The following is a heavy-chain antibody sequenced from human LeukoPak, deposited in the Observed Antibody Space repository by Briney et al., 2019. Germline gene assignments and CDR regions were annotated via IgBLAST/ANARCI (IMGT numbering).Heavy chain of an antibody. Sequence: GGSLRLSCAASGFTFSSYGMHWVRQAPGKGLEWVAVIWYGGSNKYYADSVKGRFTISRDNSKNTLYPQMNSLRAEDTAVYYCAKGNTHSYPSRNDAFDIWGQGTMVTVSS. D-gene: IGHD5-18*01. CDR3: AKGNTHSYPSRNDAFDI. CDR2: IWYGGSNK. CDR1: GFTFSSYG. V-gene: IGHV3-30*02. J-gene: IGHJ3*02.